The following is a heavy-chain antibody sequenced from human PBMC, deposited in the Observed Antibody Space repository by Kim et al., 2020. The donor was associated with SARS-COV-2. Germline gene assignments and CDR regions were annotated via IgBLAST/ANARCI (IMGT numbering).Heavy chain of an antibody. Sequence: GGSLRLSCAASGFTFSSYSMNWVCQAQGKGLEWVSSISSSSSYIYYADSVKGRFTISRDNAKNSLYLQMNSLRAEDTAVYYCARHIIGYYGMDVWGQGTTVTFSS. V-gene: IGHV3-21*01. J-gene: IGHJ6*02. CDR3: ARHIIGYYGMDV. CDR2: ISSSSSYI. CDR1: GFTFSSYS. D-gene: IGHD2-21*01.